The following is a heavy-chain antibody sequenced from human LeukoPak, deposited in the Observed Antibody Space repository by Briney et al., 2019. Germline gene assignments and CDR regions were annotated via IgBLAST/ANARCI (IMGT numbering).Heavy chain of an antibody. Sequence: ASVKVSCKASGYTFTSYGISWVRQAPGQGLEWMGWISAYNGNTNYAQKLQGRVTMTTDTSTSTAYMELRSLRSDDTAVYYCARGSRDSSGWYNYYYYMDVWGKGTTVTISS. CDR3: ARGSRDSSGWYNYYYYMDV. V-gene: IGHV1-18*01. CDR2: ISAYNGNT. D-gene: IGHD6-19*01. J-gene: IGHJ6*03. CDR1: GYTFTSYG.